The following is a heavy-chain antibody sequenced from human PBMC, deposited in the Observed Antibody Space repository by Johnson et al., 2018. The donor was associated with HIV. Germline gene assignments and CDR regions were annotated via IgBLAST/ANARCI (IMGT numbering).Heavy chain of an antibody. CDR2: IRYDGSNK. CDR3: AKERTSSGYYYDAFDI. CDR1: GFTFNSYA. V-gene: IGHV3-30*02. D-gene: IGHD3-22*01. J-gene: IGHJ3*02. Sequence: VQLVESGGGLVQPGRSLRLSCAASGFTFNSYAMHWVRQAPGKGLEWVAVIRYDGSNKYYADSVKGRFTISRDNSKNTLYLQMNSLRAEDTAVYYCAKERTSSGYYYDAFDIWGQGTMVTVSS.